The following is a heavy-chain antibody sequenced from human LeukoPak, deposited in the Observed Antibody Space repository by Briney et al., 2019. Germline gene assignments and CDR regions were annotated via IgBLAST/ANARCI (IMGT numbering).Heavy chain of an antibody. CDR1: GFTFSSYG. D-gene: IGHD2/OR15-2a*01. J-gene: IGHJ4*02. CDR3: AKDGTSYYYIYY. Sequence: GGSLRLSCAASGFTFSSYGMHWVRQAPGKGLEWVAVISYDGSSKYYADSVKGRFTISRDDSKNTLYLQMNSLRGDDTAVYYCAKDGTSYYYIYYWGQGTLVTVSS. CDR2: ISYDGSSK. V-gene: IGHV3-30*18.